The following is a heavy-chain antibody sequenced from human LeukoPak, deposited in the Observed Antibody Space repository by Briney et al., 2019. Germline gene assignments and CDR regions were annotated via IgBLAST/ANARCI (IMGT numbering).Heavy chain of an antibody. V-gene: IGHV3-21*01. D-gene: IGHD1-14*01. J-gene: IGHJ5*02. CDR2: ISSSSSYI. Sequence: PGGSLRLSCAASGFTFSSYSMNWVRQAPGKGLEWVSSISSSSSYIYYADSVKGRFTLSRDNAKNSVYLQMNSLRAEDTAVYYCARGTSGAFDPWGQGTLVTVSS. CDR1: GFTFSSYS. CDR3: ARGTSGAFDP.